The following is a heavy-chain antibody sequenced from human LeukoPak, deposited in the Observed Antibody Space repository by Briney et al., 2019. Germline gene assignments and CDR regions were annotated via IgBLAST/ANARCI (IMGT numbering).Heavy chain of an antibody. Sequence: GGSVRLSCAASGFTFSSYAMSWVRQAPGKGLGWVSAISGSGGSTSYAQKFQGRVTMTRGTSTSTVYMELSSLRSEDTAVYYCARLERGYSYGYDYWGQGTLVTVSS. CDR3: ARLERGYSYGYDY. J-gene: IGHJ4*02. CDR1: GFTFSSYA. D-gene: IGHD5-18*01. CDR2: ISGSGGST. V-gene: IGHV3-23*01.